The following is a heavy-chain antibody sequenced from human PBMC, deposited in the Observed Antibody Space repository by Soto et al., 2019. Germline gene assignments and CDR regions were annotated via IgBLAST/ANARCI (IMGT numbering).Heavy chain of an antibody. V-gene: IGHV4-30-4*01. CDR3: ARDHQAVTFPGYYYGMDV. Sequence: QVQLRESGPGLVKPSQTLSLTCTVSGGSISSGDYYWSWIRQPPGKGLEWIGYIYYSGSTYYNPSLKSRVTISLDTSKNQFSLKLSSVTAADTAVYYCARDHQAVTFPGYYYGMDVWGQGTTVTVSS. J-gene: IGHJ6*02. CDR2: IYYSGST. D-gene: IGHD4-4*01. CDR1: GGSISSGDYY.